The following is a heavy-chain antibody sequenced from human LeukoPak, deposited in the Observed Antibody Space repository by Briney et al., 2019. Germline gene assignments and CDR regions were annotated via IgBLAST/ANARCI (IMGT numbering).Heavy chain of an antibody. CDR2: INHSGST. J-gene: IGHJ4*02. D-gene: IGHD2-2*02. CDR3: ARLDCSSTSCYTPYYFDY. CDR1: GGSFSGYY. Sequence: SETLSLTCAVYGGSFSGYYWSWIRQPPGKGLEWIGEINHSGSTNYNPSLKSRVTISVDTSKNQFSLKLSSVTAADTAVYYCARLDCSSTSCYTPYYFDYWGQGTLVTVSS. V-gene: IGHV4-34*01.